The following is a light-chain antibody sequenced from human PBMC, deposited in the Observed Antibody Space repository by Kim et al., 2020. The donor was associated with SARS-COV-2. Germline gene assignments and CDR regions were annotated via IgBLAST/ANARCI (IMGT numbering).Light chain of an antibody. CDR3: QQYDWPPYT. CDR2: GTS. Sequence: LPPGERAPLSCRASQSVARNHLALFQQKPGQTPRLLIYGTSSRATGIADRFSAGGSGTDFTLTISRLEPEDFAIYYCQQYDWPPYTFGQGTKLEI. CDR1: QSVARNH. V-gene: IGKV3-20*01. J-gene: IGKJ2*01.